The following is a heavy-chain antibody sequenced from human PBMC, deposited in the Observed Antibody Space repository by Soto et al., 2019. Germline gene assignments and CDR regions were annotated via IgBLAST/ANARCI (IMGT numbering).Heavy chain of an antibody. Sequence: SETLSLTCAVSGDSVSSSDFYWTWIRQPPGKPLEWIGYVYSTGTTNYSPSLKSRVDMSVDTSENQFSLKVRSVTAADAAVYFCARVSKLVAPKGGKSAYYYYGMDVWGQGTTVTVSS. CDR1: GDSVSSSDFY. V-gene: IGHV4-61*08. CDR2: VYSTGTT. D-gene: IGHD2-15*01. CDR3: ARVSKLVAPKGGKSAYYYYGMDV. J-gene: IGHJ6*02.